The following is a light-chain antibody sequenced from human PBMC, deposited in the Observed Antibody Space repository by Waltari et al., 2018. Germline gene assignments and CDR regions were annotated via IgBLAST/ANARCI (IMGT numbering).Light chain of an antibody. CDR1: SGHSSNI. CDR3: QTGGHGTWV. V-gene: IGLV4-69*01. CDR2: VNSDGSH. J-gene: IGLJ3*02. Sequence: QLVLTQSPSASASLGASVKFTCTLSSGHSSNIIAWHQQQPEKGPRDLMKVNSDGSHSKGDETPDRFSGSGSGTERYLTISSVQSEDEADYYCQTGGHGTWVFGGGTKLTVL.